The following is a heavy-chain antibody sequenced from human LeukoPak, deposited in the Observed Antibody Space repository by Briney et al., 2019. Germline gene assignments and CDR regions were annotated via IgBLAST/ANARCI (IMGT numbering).Heavy chain of an antibody. Sequence: SVKVSCKASGYTFTGYYMHWVRQAPGQGLEWMGGIIPIFGTANYAQKFQGRVTITADESTSTAYMELSSLRSEDTAVYYCASGLGEGFDPWGQGTLVTVSS. J-gene: IGHJ5*02. CDR1: GYTFTGYY. CDR3: ASGLGEGFDP. CDR2: IIPIFGTA. V-gene: IGHV1-69*13.